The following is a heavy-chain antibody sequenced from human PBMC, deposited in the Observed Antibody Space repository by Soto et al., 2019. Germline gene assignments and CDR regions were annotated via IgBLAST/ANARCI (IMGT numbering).Heavy chain of an antibody. J-gene: IGHJ3*02. Sequence: QVQLVQSGAEVKKPGASVKVSCKASGYTFTSYGISWVRQAPGQGLEWMGWISAYNGNTNYAQKLQGRVTMTTDTSTSTAYMELRSLRSDDTAVYYCARVPYYYDSSGYGAFDIWGQGTMVTVSS. CDR2: ISAYNGNT. D-gene: IGHD3-22*01. CDR3: ARVPYYYDSSGYGAFDI. CDR1: GYTFTSYG. V-gene: IGHV1-18*04.